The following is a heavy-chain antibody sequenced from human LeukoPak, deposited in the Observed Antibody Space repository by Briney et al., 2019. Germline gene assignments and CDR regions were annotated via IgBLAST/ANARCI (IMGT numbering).Heavy chain of an antibody. CDR3: AKGGKWDVTPFDY. CDR1: GFTFTSYS. D-gene: IGHD1-26*01. V-gene: IGHV3-23*01. J-gene: IGHJ4*02. Sequence: PGGSLRLSCAASGFTFTSYSMNWVRQAPGKGLEWVSTICGGGGSTYYADSVKGRFTISRDNSKNTLYLQENSLRAEDTAVYYCAKGGKWDVTPFDYWGQGTLVTVSS. CDR2: ICGGGGST.